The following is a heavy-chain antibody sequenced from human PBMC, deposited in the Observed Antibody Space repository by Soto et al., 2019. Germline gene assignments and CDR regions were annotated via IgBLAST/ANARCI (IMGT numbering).Heavy chain of an antibody. V-gene: IGHV1-69*12. CDR2: IIPIFGTA. J-gene: IGHJ6*04. D-gene: IGHD2-2*01. CDR1: GGTFSSYA. CDR3: ARELVPAARGGQPYYYYYGMDV. Sequence: QVQLVQSGAEVKKPGSSVKVSCKASGGTFSSYAISWVRQAPGQGLEWMGGIIPIFGTANYAQKFQGRVTITANESTSTAYMELSRLRSEDTAVYYCARELVPAARGGQPYYYYYGMDVWGKGPTVTVSS.